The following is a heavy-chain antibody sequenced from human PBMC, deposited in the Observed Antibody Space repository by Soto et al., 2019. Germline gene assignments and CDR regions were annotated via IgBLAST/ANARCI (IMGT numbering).Heavy chain of an antibody. J-gene: IGHJ6*02. CDR1: GGSISSGGYY. D-gene: IGHD3-10*01. CDR2: IYYSGST. CDR3: ARDVIRITMVRGNGMDV. Sequence: SETLSLTCTVSGGSISSGGYYWSWIRQHPGKGLEWIGYIYYSGSTYYNPSLKSRVTISVDTSKNQFSLKLSSVTAADTAVYYCARDVIRITMVRGNGMDVWGQGTTVTVSS. V-gene: IGHV4-31*03.